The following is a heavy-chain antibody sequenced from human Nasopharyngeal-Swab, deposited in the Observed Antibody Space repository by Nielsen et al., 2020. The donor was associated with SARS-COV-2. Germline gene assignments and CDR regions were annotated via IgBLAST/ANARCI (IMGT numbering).Heavy chain of an antibody. D-gene: IGHD6-13*01. J-gene: IGHJ4*02. Sequence: GGSLRLSCAASGFSFSTYGMHWVRQSPVKGLEWRTNIWYDGSNKYYADSVKGRFTVSRDNSKNTLFLEMDSLRAEDTAVYYCAKDGSSWYLSNWGQGTLVTVSS. CDR3: AKDGSSWYLSN. V-gene: IGHV3-30*02. CDR1: GFSFSTYG. CDR2: IWYDGSNK.